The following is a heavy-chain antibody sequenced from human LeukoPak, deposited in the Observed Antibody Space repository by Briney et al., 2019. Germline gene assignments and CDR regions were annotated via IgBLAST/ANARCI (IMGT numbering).Heavy chain of an antibody. Sequence: ASVRVSCKASGYTFTSYGISWVRQAPGQGLEWMGWIGAYNGNTNYAQKLQGRVTMTTDTSTSTAYMELRSLRSDDTAVYYCARDLLRIVGATTPTFDYWGQGTLVTVSS. V-gene: IGHV1-18*01. CDR3: ARDLLRIVGATTPTFDY. CDR2: IGAYNGNT. CDR1: GYTFTSYG. D-gene: IGHD1-26*01. J-gene: IGHJ4*02.